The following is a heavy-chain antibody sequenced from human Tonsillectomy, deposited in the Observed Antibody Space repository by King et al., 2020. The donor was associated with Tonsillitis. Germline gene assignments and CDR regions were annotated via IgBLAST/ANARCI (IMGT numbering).Heavy chain of an antibody. J-gene: IGHJ4*02. Sequence: QLQESGSGLVKPSQTLYLTCAVSGGSISSGDYSWRWIRQPPGKGLEWIGYIYHGGSTYYNPSLKSRVTISVDRSKNQFSLKLSSVTAADTAVYYCARGNPDNILTGYYIDYWGQGTLVTVSS. CDR3: ARGNPDNILTGYYIDY. V-gene: IGHV4-30-2*01. CDR2: IYHGGST. CDR1: GGSISSGDYS. D-gene: IGHD3-9*01.